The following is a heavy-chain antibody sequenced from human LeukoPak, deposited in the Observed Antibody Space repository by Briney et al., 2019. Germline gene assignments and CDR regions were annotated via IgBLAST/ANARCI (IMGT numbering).Heavy chain of an antibody. CDR1: GFTLSSYW. CDR3: ARGSDYGDLY. D-gene: IGHD4-17*01. J-gene: IGHJ4*02. CDR2: IKQDGSEK. V-gene: IGHV3-7*01. Sequence: GGSLRLSCAASGFTLSSYWMSWVRQAPGKGLEWVANIKQDGSEKYYVDSVKGRFTISRDNAKNSLYLQMNSLRAEDTAVYYCARGSDYGDLYWGQGTLVTVSS.